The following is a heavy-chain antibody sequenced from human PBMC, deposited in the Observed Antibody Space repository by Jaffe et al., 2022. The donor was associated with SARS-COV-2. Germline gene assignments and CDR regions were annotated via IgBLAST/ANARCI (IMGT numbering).Heavy chain of an antibody. CDR3: ARGYYYGSGSYSAFDI. CDR1: GGSISSGSYY. J-gene: IGHJ3*02. Sequence: QVQLQESGPGLVKPSQTLSLTCTVSGGSISSGSYYWSWIRQPAGKGLEWIGRIYTSGSTNYNPSLKSRVTISVDTSKNQFSLKLSSVTAADTAVYYCARGYYYGSGSYSAFDIWGQGTMVTVSS. CDR2: IYTSGST. V-gene: IGHV4-61*02. D-gene: IGHD3-10*01.